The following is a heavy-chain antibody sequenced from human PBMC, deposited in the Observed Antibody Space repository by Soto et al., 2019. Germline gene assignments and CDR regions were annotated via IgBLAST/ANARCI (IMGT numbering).Heavy chain of an antibody. CDR1: VCTFRHYT. CDR2: IIPILGIA. Sequence: SSVTVSCKASVCTFRHYTISWVRPAPGQGLEWMERIIPILGIANYAKKFQGRVTITADKSTSTAYMELSSLRSEDTAVYYWARSATGKESLDDFDIWGQGTMVTV. D-gene: IGHD1-1*01. CDR3: ARSATGKESLDDFDI. J-gene: IGHJ3*02. V-gene: IGHV1-69*02.